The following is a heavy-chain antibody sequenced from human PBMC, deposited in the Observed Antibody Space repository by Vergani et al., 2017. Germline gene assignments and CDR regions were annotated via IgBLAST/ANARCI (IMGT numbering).Heavy chain of an antibody. CDR3: ARDVNGFS. D-gene: IGHD3-3*01. CDR1: GFTFSSYA. CDR2: ISYDGSNK. V-gene: IGHV3-30-3*01. J-gene: IGHJ4*02. Sequence: QVQLVESGGGVVQPGRSLRLSCAASGFTFSSYAMHWVRQAPGKGLEWVAVISYDGSNKYYADSVKGRFTISRDNSKNTLYLQMNSLRAEDTAVYYCARDVNGFSWGQGTLVTVSS.